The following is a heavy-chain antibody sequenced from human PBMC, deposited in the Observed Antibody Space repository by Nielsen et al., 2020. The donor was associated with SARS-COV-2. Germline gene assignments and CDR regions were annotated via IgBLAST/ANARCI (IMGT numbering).Heavy chain of an antibody. CDR2: IYHTGTT. V-gene: IGHV4-30-2*01. Sequence: SETLSLTCTVSGGSISGGAYSWSWIRQPPGKGLEWIGYIYHTGTTYYKSSLKSQVTISLDRSNNQFSLKLSSVTAADTAVYYCARDRGSSGYYYIVYWGQGALVTVSS. CDR1: GGSISGGAYS. CDR3: ARDRGSSGYYYIVY. J-gene: IGHJ4*02. D-gene: IGHD3-22*01.